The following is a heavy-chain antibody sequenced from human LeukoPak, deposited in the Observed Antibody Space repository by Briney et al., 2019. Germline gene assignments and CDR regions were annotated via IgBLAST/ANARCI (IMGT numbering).Heavy chain of an antibody. D-gene: IGHD2-2*01. CDR1: GYTFTSYG. V-gene: IGHV1-18*01. Sequence: ASVKVSRKASGYTFTSYGISWVRQAPGQGLEWMGWISAYNGNTNYAQKLQGRVTMTTDTSTSTAYMELRSLRSDDTAVYYCARGDIVVVPAATYHYYYGMDVWGQGTTVTVSS. CDR3: ARGDIVVVPAATYHYYYGMDV. J-gene: IGHJ6*02. CDR2: ISAYNGNT.